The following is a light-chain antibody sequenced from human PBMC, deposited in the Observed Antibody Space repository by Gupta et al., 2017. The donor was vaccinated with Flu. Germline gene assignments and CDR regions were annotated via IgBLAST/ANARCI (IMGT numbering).Light chain of an antibody. Sequence: TLSLSPGERATLSCRASQSVTSNNLAWYQQKPGQAPRLLIYGASSRDTGMPDGFSCGVCGTDFALTISRQGPEDFAVYFCQQYGGSPPYTFGQGTKREIK. CDR2: GAS. CDR1: QSVTSNN. CDR3: QQYGGSPPYT. J-gene: IGKJ2*01. V-gene: IGKV3-20*01.